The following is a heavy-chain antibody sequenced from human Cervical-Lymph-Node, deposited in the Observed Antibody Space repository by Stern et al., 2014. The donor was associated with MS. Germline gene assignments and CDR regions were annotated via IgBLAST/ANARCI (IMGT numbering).Heavy chain of an antibody. CDR1: GGSISSPNYY. D-gene: IGHD6-19*01. CDR3: ARGSAVAGSFDY. CDR2: IYFSGST. V-gene: IGHV4-31*03. J-gene: IGHJ4*02. Sequence: QLQLQESGPGLVKPSQTLSLTCTVSGGSISSPNYYWNWIRQHPGRGLEWIGYIYFSGSTYYDPSLKSRITISVDTSKNRFSLKVESVTAADTAVYYCARGSAVAGSFDYWGQGTLVIVSS.